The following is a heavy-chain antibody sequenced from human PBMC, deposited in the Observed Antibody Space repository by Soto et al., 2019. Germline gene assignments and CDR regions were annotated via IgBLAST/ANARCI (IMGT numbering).Heavy chain of an antibody. Sequence: DTLSLTCSLTGRSVSSYYWSCVRQPAGKGLEWIGRIYTSGSTNYNPSLKSRVTISVDTSKNQFSLKLSSVTAADTAVYYCARVIFGRWQTIAHWGQGTLVTVSS. D-gene: IGHD3-10*01. V-gene: IGHV4-4*07. CDR3: ARVIFGRWQTIAH. CDR1: GRSVSSYY. CDR2: IYTSGST. J-gene: IGHJ5*02.